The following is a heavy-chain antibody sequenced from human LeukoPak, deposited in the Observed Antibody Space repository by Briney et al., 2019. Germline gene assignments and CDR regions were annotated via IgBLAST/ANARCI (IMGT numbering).Heavy chain of an antibody. J-gene: IGHJ4*02. CDR3: TAEQNY. Sequence: GGSLRLSCTGSGSNFGFDAYSVSWVRQAPGKGLEWVGFIRANKYGGTTEYAASVKGRFAISRDDSKSIAYLQLNSLKTEDTAMYYCTAEQNYWGQGTLVAISS. V-gene: IGHV3-49*04. CDR2: IRANKYGGTT. CDR1: GSNFGFDAYS.